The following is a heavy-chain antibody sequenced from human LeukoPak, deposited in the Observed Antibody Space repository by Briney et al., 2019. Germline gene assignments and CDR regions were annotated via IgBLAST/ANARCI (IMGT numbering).Heavy chain of an antibody. CDR2: INPSGGST. V-gene: IGHV1-46*01. D-gene: IGHD3-3*01. CDR1: GYTFTSYY. J-gene: IGHJ4*02. CDR3: ARGMNYDFWSGYYFDY. Sequence: GASVKVSCKASGYTFTSYYIHWVLQAPGQGLEWMGIINPSGGSTSYAQKFQGRVTMTRDTSTSTVYMELRSLRSEDTAVYYCARGMNYDFWSGYYFDYWGQGTLVTVSS.